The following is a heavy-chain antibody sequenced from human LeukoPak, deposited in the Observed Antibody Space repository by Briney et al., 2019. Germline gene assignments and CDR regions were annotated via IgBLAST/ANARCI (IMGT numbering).Heavy chain of an antibody. V-gene: IGHV5-51*01. J-gene: IGHJ4*02. CDR2: IHPGHSDT. CDR3: ARQIQGEMATRFDY. D-gene: IGHD5-24*01. Sequence: GESLKISCKGYGYSFTSYWIGWVRQMPGKGLEWMGIIHPGHSDTRYSPSFQGQVTISADKSISTAYLQWSSLKASDTAMYYCARQIQGEMATRFDYWGQGTLVTVSS. CDR1: GYSFTSYW.